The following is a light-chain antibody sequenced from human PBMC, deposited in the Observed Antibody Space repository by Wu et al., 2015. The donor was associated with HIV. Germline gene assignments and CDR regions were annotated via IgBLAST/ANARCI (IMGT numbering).Light chain of an antibody. V-gene: IGKV3-20*01. CDR1: QSVTRSY. Sequence: DIVLTQSPGTLSLSPGERATLSCRASQSVTRSYLAWYQQKPGQAPRLLIYGTSSRATDIPDRFSGSGSGTDFTLTISRLEPEDFAVYYCQQCGSSPLTFGGGTKVEIK. J-gene: IGKJ4*01. CDR2: GTS. CDR3: QQCGSSPLT.